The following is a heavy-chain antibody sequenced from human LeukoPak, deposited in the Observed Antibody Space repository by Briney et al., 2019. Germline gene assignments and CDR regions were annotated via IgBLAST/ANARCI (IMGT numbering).Heavy chain of an antibody. CDR1: GYTFTGYY. Sequence: WASVKVSCKASGYTFTGYYMHWVRQAPGQGLEWMGRINPNSGGTNYAQKFQGRVTMTRDTSISTAYMELSRLRSDDTAVYYCARDLSGYCSSTSCYTEGAYWGQGTLVTVSS. CDR2: INPNSGGT. V-gene: IGHV1-2*06. D-gene: IGHD2-2*02. J-gene: IGHJ4*02. CDR3: ARDLSGYCSSTSCYTEGAY.